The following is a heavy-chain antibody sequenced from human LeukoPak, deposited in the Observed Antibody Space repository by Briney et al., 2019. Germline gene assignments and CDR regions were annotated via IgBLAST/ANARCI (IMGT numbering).Heavy chain of an antibody. Sequence: PSETLSLTCAVYGGSFIRYHWRWIRQPPGKGLEWIGEINHSGSTNYNPSLKSRVTISVDTSKNQFSLKLSSVTAADTAVYYCARGRPVLLWFGEPSNWFDHWGQGTLVTVSS. CDR2: INHSGST. CDR3: ARGRPVLLWFGEPSNWFDH. D-gene: IGHD3-10*01. J-gene: IGHJ5*02. V-gene: IGHV4-34*01. CDR1: GGSFIRYH.